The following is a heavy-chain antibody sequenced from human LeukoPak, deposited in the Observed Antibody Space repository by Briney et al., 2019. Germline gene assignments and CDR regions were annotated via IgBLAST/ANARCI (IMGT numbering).Heavy chain of an antibody. CDR3: ARTNYYGSGSYWEEAQYNWFDP. CDR2: ISSSGSTI. CDR1: GFTFSSYE. V-gene: IGHV3-48*03. D-gene: IGHD3-10*01. Sequence: GGSLRLSCAASGFTFSSYEMNWVRQAPGKGLEWVSYISSSGSTIYYADSVKGRFTISRDNSKNTLYLQMNSLRAEDTAVYYCARTNYYGSGSYWEEAQYNWFDPWGQGTLVTVSS. J-gene: IGHJ5*02.